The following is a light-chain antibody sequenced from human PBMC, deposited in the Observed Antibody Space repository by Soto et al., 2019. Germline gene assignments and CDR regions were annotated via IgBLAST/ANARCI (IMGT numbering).Light chain of an antibody. Sequence: EIVLTQSPGTLSLSPGERATLSCRASQSVSSNYLAWYRKKPGQDPRLLIYGVSSRAAGCPDRISASGSGTDFTLTISRLEPEDFAVYYCQQSDSSPLLTFGGGSRVEIK. V-gene: IGKV3-20*01. CDR3: QQSDSSPLLT. CDR2: GVS. J-gene: IGKJ4*01. CDR1: QSVSSNY.